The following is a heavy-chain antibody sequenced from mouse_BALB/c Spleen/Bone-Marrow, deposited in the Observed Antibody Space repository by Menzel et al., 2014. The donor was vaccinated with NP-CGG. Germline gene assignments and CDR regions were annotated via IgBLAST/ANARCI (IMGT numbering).Heavy chain of an antibody. J-gene: IGHJ3*01. CDR2: IYPGDDDT. V-gene: IGHV1-80*01. CDR1: GYAISGYW. D-gene: IGHD2-1*01. CDR3: AREDYGNSWFAY. Sequence: VHLVESGAELVRPGSSVKISCKASGYAISGYWMNWVKQRPGQGLEWIGQIYPGDDDTIYNGKFKGKATLTADKSSNTAYMQLSSLTSEDSAVYLCAREDYGNSWFAYWGQGTLVTVSA.